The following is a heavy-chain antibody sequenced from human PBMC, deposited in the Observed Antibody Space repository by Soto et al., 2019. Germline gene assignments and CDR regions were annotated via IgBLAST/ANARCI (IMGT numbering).Heavy chain of an antibody. CDR3: ARVGCSSTSCSLGPFDY. CDR1: GYTFTSYG. Sequence: QVPLVQSGAEVKKPGASVKVSCQASGYTFTSYGISWVRQAPGQGLEWMGWISAYNGNTNYAQKLQGRATMTTDTSTSTAYMELRSLRSDDTAVYYCARVGCSSTSCSLGPFDYWGQGTLVTVSS. V-gene: IGHV1-18*01. D-gene: IGHD2-2*01. J-gene: IGHJ4*02. CDR2: ISAYNGNT.